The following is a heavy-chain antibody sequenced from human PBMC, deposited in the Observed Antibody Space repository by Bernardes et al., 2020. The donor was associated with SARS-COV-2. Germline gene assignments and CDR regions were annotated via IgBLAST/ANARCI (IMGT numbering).Heavy chain of an antibody. Sequence: GGSLRLSCAASGFTLSRYDMHWVRQATGKGLEWVSGIGSGGDTYYAGSVKGRFTISRENAKNSVYLQMNGLRAGDTAVYYCARGDCSSTTCLSDYYGIDVWGQGTTVTVSS. CDR1: GFTLSRYD. D-gene: IGHD2-2*01. J-gene: IGHJ6*02. CDR2: IGSGGDT. V-gene: IGHV3-13*04. CDR3: ARGDCSSTTCLSDYYGIDV.